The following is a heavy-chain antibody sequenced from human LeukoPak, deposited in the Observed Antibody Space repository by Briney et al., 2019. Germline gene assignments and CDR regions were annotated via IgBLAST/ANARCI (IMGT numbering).Heavy chain of an antibody. CDR2: IYYSGCT. Sequence: SETLSLTCTVSGGSISSSSYYWGWIRQPPGKGLEWIGSIYYSGCTYYNPSLKSRVTISVDTSKNQFSLKLSSVTAADTAVYYCAKHESFPYYYDSSGYYSAFDIWGQGTMVTVSS. D-gene: IGHD3-22*01. CDR3: AKHESFPYYYDSSGYYSAFDI. CDR1: GGSISSSSYY. J-gene: IGHJ3*02. V-gene: IGHV4-39*01.